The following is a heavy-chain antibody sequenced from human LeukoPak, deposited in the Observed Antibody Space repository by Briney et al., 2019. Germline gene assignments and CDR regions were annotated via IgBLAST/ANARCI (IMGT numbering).Heavy chain of an antibody. CDR1: GDSISSGAYY. CDR3: ARDHPGPGYSSQYYFDY. J-gene: IGHJ4*02. Sequence: PSQTLSLTCTVSGDSISSGAYYWSWIRQPPGKGLEWIGYIYYSGSTNYNPSLKSRVTISVDTSKNQFSLKLSSVTAADTAVYYCARDHPGPGYSSQYYFDYWGQGTLVTVSS. CDR2: IYYSGST. D-gene: IGHD6-13*01. V-gene: IGHV4-61*08.